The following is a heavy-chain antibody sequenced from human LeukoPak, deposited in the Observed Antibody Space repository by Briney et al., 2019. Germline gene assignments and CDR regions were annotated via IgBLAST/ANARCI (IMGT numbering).Heavy chain of an antibody. D-gene: IGHD2-15*01. CDR1: GYAFTSYA. V-gene: IGHV1-18*01. Sequence: ASVKVSCKASGYAFTSYAISWVRQAPGQGLEWMGWISAYNGNTHYAQKVQDRVTMTTDTSTSTAYMELRSLRSDDTAVYYCARGRSRRVVDDWFDPWGQGTLVTVSS. CDR2: ISAYNGNT. J-gene: IGHJ5*02. CDR3: ARGRSRRVVDDWFDP.